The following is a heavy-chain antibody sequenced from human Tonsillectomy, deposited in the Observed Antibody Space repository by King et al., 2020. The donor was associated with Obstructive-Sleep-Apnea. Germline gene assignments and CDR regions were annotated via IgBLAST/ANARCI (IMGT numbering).Heavy chain of an antibody. J-gene: IGHJ4*02. CDR3: ARDMSAYDSTSPAY. V-gene: IGHV1-2*02. D-gene: IGHD3-10*01. Sequence: QLVQSGAEVKKPGASVKVSCKASGYTFSCYYIHWVRQAPGQGLEWMGWISPNSGATQVAKKFQGRVTMTRDTSISPAYMDLSRLRSDDTAIYYCARDMSAYDSTSPAYWGQGTLVTVSS. CDR2: ISPNSGAT. CDR1: GYTFSCYY.